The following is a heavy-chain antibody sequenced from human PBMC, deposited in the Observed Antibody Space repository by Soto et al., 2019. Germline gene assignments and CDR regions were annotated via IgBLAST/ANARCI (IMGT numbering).Heavy chain of an antibody. J-gene: IGHJ4*02. CDR2: IWYDGSNK. D-gene: IGHD3-9*01. V-gene: IGHV3-33*01. CDR3: ARDKHYDILTGYFFDY. CDR1: GFTFSSYG. Sequence: GGSLRLSCAASGFTFSSYGMHWVRQAPGKGLEWVAVIWYDGSNKYYADSVKGRFTISRDNSKNTLYLQMNSLRAEDTAVYYCARDKHYDILTGYFFDYWGQGTLVTVSS.